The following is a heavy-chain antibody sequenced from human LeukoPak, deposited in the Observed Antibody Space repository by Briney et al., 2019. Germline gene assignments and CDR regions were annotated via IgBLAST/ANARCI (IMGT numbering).Heavy chain of an antibody. V-gene: IGHV3-15*01. CDR3: TTAWGRYSSNNWEDY. Sequence: AGGSLRLSCAASGFTFIKAWMTWVRQAPGKGLEWVGRIKSETDGGTTDYAAPVKGRFTISRDDSKTTLYLQINSLKTEDTAVYYRTTAWGRYSSNNWEDYWGQGTLVTVSS. J-gene: IGHJ4*02. D-gene: IGHD6-13*01. CDR1: GFTFIKAW. CDR2: IKSETDGGTT.